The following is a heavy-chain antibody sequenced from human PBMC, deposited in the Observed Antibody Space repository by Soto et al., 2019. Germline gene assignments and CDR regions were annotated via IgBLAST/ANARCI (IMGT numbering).Heavy chain of an antibody. CDR2: IYPGDSGT. CDR1: GYTFTNYW. CDR3: AASIFYYGMDV. Sequence: GESLKISCKGSGYTFTNYWIGWVRQMPGKGLEWMGIIYPGDSGTKYNPSFQGQVTISADKSITTTYLRWTSLKASDTAIYYCAASIFYYGMDVWGQGTTVTVS. J-gene: IGHJ6*02. V-gene: IGHV5-51*01.